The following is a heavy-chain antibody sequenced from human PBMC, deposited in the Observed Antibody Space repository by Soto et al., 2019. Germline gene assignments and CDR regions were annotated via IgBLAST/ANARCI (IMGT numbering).Heavy chain of an antibody. V-gene: IGHV4-59*01. J-gene: IGHJ4*02. Sequence: SETLFLTCTVSGDSIRSYYWSWIRQPPGKGLEWIGYIYDSGSTNYNPSLKSRVTISVDTSKSQFSLKLSSVTAADTAVYYCARDRAYYESSGLYFDYWGQGTLVTVSS. CDR3: ARDRAYYESSGLYFDY. CDR1: GDSIRSYY. D-gene: IGHD3-22*01. CDR2: IYDSGST.